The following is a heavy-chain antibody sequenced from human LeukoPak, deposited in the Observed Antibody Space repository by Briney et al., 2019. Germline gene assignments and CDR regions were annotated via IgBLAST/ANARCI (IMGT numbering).Heavy chain of an antibody. CDR1: GGSISSSSYY. D-gene: IGHD5-12*01. Sequence: SETLSLTCTVSGGSISSSSYYWGWTRQPPGKGLEWIGSMYSSGSTYYNPSLKSRVTISVDTSKNQFSLKLSSVTAADTPVYYCARSGSGYLRYYFDYWGQGTLVTVSS. CDR3: ARSGSGYLRYYFDY. J-gene: IGHJ4*02. V-gene: IGHV4-39*07. CDR2: MYSSGST.